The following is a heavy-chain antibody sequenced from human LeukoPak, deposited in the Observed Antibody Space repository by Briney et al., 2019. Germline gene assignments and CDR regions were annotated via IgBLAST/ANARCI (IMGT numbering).Heavy chain of an antibody. CDR3: SREIPGGSSWFDY. D-gene: IGHD6-13*01. J-gene: IGHJ4*02. CDR2: IYSGGST. CDR1: GFTVSSNY. V-gene: IGHV3-66*01. Sequence: GGSLRLSCAASGFTVSSNYMSWVRQAPGKGLEWVSVIYSGGSTYYADSVKGRFTISRDNAKNSLYLQMNSLRAEDTAMYYCSREIPGGSSWFDYWGQGTLVTVSS.